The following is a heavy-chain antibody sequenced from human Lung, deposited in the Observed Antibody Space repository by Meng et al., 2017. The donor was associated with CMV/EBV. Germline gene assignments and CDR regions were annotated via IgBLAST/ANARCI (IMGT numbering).Heavy chain of an antibody. D-gene: IGHD3-10*01. CDR1: GDSIRNGDYY. V-gene: IGHV4-30-4*01. Sequence: QVQLQESGPGLVTPSKNLSLTCTVSGDSIRNGDYYWSWIRQPPGKGLEWIGYIYFSGDTYYNTSLKSRITMSVDTSKNQFSLKVRSVTAADTAVYYCARDRASDEWFDPWGQGTLVTVSS. CDR2: IYFSGDT. CDR3: ARDRASDEWFDP. J-gene: IGHJ5*02.